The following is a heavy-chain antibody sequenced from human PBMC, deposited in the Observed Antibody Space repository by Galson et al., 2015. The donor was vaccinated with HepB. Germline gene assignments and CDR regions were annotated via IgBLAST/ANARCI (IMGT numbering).Heavy chain of an antibody. V-gene: IGHV3-74*01. CDR1: GFTFSSYW. CDR3: ARSGSGGFYYFDN. CDR2: TNSDGRSI. J-gene: IGHJ4*02. D-gene: IGHD6-19*01. Sequence: SLRLSCAASGFTFSSYWMHWVRQAPGKGLVWVSRTNSDGRSISYADSVKGRFTISRDNAKNTVYLQMNSLRAEDTAVYYCARSGSGGFYYFDNWGQGTLVTVS.